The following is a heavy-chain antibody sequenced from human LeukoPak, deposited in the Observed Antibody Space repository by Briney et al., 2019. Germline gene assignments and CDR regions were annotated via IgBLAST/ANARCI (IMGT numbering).Heavy chain of an antibody. D-gene: IGHD2-2*02. CDR2: INSDGSST. J-gene: IGHJ5*02. V-gene: IGHV3-74*01. CDR1: GFTFSSYW. Sequence: GGFLRLSCAASGFTFSSYWMHWVRQAPGKGLVWVSRINSDGSSTSYADSVKGRFTISRDNAKNTLYLQMNSLRAEDTAVYYCARDRGYCSSTSCYRFRFDPWGQGTLVTVSS. CDR3: ARDRGYCSSTSCYRFRFDP.